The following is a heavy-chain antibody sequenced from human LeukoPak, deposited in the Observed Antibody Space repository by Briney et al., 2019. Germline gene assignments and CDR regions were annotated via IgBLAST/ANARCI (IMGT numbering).Heavy chain of an antibody. V-gene: IGHV1-69*13. CDR3: ARVDCSSTSCYPYYFDY. CDR2: IIPIFGTA. D-gene: IGHD2-2*01. J-gene: IGHJ4*02. Sequence: ASVKVSCKASGGTFSSYAISWVRQAPGQGLEWMGGIIPIFGTANYAQKFQGRVTITADESTSTAYMELSSLRSEDTAVYYCARVDCSSTSCYPYYFDYWGQGTLVTVSS. CDR1: GGTFSSYA.